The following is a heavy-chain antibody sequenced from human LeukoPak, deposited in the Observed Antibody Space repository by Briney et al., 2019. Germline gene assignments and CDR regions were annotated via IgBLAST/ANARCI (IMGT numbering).Heavy chain of an antibody. J-gene: IGHJ4*02. CDR2: INSDGSST. CDR1: GFTFSSYW. D-gene: IGHD3-10*01. V-gene: IGHV3-74*01. CDR3: ARERDGYYYGSGSSEFDY. Sequence: GGSLRLSCAASGFTFSSYWMHWVRQAPGKGLVWVSRINSDGSSTSYADSVKGRFTISRDNAKNSLYLQMNSLRAEDTAVYYCARERDGYYYGSGSSEFDYWGQGTLVTVSS.